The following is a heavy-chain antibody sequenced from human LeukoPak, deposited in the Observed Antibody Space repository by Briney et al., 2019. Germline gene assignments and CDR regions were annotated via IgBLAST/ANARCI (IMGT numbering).Heavy chain of an antibody. CDR1: GYPFNIFG. CDR2: ITANKGNT. J-gene: IGHJ5*02. CDR3: AVVLAGHYHFAH. V-gene: IGHV1-18*01. Sequence: ASVKVSCKASGYPFNIFGIAWGRQAPGQGLEWVGWITANKGNTNYAQNLQGRVTMTTDTSTRMAYIELRSLTNEDTAVYFCAVVLAGHYHFAHWGQGTLVTVSS. D-gene: IGHD2-15*01.